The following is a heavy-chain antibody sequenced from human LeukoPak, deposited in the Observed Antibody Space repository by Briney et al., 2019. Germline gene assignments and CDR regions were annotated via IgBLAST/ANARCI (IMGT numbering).Heavy chain of an antibody. J-gene: IGHJ6*03. Sequence: GGSLRLSCAASGFTFSNFGMHWVRQAPGKGLEYVSSITDTGGTTYYADSVKGRFTISRDNAKNSLYLQMNSLRAEDTAVYYCARDGISSSWYGGYYYYYMDVWGKGTTVTISS. D-gene: IGHD6-13*01. CDR2: ITDTGGTT. CDR3: ARDGISSSWYGGYYYYYMDV. CDR1: GFTFSNFG. V-gene: IGHV3-21*01.